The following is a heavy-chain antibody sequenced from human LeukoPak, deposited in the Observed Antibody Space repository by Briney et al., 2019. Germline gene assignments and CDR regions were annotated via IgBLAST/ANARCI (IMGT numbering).Heavy chain of an antibody. D-gene: IGHD3-22*01. J-gene: IGHJ3*02. CDR3: ARFAMIVVVINPLAFDI. CDR2: ISWNSGSI. Sequence: PGRSLRLSCAASGFTFDDYAMHWVRQAPGKGLEWVSGISWNSGSIGYADSVKGRFTISRDNAKNSLYLQMNSLRAEDTAVYYCARFAMIVVVINPLAFDIWGQGTMVTVSS. V-gene: IGHV3-9*01. CDR1: GFTFDDYA.